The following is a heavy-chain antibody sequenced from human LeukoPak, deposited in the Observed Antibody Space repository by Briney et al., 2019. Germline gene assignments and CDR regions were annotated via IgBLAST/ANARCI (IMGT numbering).Heavy chain of an antibody. CDR1: GYTFTSYG. D-gene: IGHD6-19*01. J-gene: IGHJ4*02. CDR3: ARVESSGWSESFDY. CDR2: ISAYNGNT. V-gene: IGHV1-18*01. Sequence: ASVKVSCKASGYTFTSYGISWVRQAPGQGLEWMGWISAYNGNTDYAQKLQGRVTMTTDTSTSTAYMELRSLRSDDTAVYYCARVESSGWSESFDYWGQGTLVTVSS.